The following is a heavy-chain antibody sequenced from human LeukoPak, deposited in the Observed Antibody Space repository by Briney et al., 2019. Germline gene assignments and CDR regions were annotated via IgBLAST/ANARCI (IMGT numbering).Heavy chain of an antibody. V-gene: IGHV4-4*07. D-gene: IGHD3-22*01. Sequence: SETLSLTCTVSGGSITSYYWSWIRQPAGKGLEWIGRIYISGSTNYNPSLKSRVTMSMDTSKNQFSLKLTSVTAADTAVYYCARENYDSSLDDAFDIWGQGTMVTVSS. CDR2: IYISGST. CDR3: ARENYDSSLDDAFDI. CDR1: GGSITSYY. J-gene: IGHJ3*02.